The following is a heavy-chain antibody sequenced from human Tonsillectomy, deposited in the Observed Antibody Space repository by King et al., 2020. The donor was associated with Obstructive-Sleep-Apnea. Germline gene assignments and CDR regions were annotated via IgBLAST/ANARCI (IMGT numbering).Heavy chain of an antibody. CDR3: AATYSKSWYSLDP. CDR2: IHTSGST. V-gene: IGHV4-4*07. D-gene: IGHD6-13*01. Sequence: QLQESGPGLVKPSETLSLTCTVSGGSIRNYYWNWIRQPAGKGLDWIGRIHTSGSTDYNPSLKSRVTMSVDTFNNQFSLRLSSVTAADTAVYYCAATYSKSWYSLDPWGQGTLVTVSS. J-gene: IGHJ5*02. CDR1: GGSIRNYY.